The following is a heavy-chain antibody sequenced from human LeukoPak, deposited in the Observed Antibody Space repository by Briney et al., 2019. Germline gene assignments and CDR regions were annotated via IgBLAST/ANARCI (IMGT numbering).Heavy chain of an antibody. CDR3: AGEYGSGSYTGIDY. Sequence: ASVKVSCKASGYTFINYGATWVRQAPGQGLEWMGWISAYNSAYNGNTHYAQKLQGRVTMTTVTSTNTGYMELRSLRSDDTAVYYCAGEYGSGSYTGIDYWGQGTLVTVSS. J-gene: IGHJ4*02. V-gene: IGHV1-18*01. CDR2: ISAYNSAYNGNT. D-gene: IGHD3-10*01. CDR1: GYTFINYG.